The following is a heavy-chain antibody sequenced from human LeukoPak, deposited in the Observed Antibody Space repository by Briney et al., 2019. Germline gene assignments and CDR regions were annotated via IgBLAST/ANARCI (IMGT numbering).Heavy chain of an antibody. Sequence: PGGSLRLSCAASGFTFSSYSMNWVRQAPGKGLEWVSSISSSSSYIYYADSVKGRFTISRDNSKNTLYLQMNSLRAEDTAVYYCAKSRYYDSSGYPNNYFDYWGQGTLVTVSS. D-gene: IGHD3-22*01. CDR2: ISSSSSYI. CDR1: GFTFSSYS. CDR3: AKSRYYDSSGYPNNYFDY. J-gene: IGHJ4*02. V-gene: IGHV3-21*04.